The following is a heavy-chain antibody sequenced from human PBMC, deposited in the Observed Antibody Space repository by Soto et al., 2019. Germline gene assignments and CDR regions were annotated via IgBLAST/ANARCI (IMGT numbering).Heavy chain of an antibody. CDR1: GGSISSSNW. V-gene: IGHV4-4*02. J-gene: IGHJ6*02. Sequence: SETLSLTCAVSGGSISSSNWWSWVRQPPGKGLEWIGEIYHSGSTNYNPSLESRVTISVDKSKNQFSLKLSSVTAADTAVYYCAIGGWYLGYYYGMDVWGQGTTVTVSS. CDR3: AIGGWYLGYYYGMDV. D-gene: IGHD6-19*01. CDR2: IYHSGST.